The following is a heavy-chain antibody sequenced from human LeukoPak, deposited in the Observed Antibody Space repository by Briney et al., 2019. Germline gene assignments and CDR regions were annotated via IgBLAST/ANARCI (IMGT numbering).Heavy chain of an antibody. CDR3: ARDRSEYSSSSDYYMEV. CDR1: GGSISSYY. D-gene: IGHD6-6*01. Sequence: PSETLSLTCTVSGGSISSYYSTCIRQPRGKGLEWIGNIFYSGSTNYNSSLKSRVTISVDTSKNQFSLKLRSVTAADTAVYYCARDRSEYSSSSDYYMEVWGKGTTVTVSS. J-gene: IGHJ6*03. CDR2: IFYSGST. V-gene: IGHV4-59*01.